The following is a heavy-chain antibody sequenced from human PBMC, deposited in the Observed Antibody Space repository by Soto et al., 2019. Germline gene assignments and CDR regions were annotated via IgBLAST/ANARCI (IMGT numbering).Heavy chain of an antibody. D-gene: IGHD2-21*01. J-gene: IGHJ4*02. CDR1: GFTFSSYA. CDR2: IYGSGRGI. Sequence: GGSLRLSCAASGFTFSSYAMSWVRQAPGKGLECVAGIYGSGRGIEYADSVKGRFTISRDNSRNTVYLQMTDLRADDTAVYYCAKDAVYNDGLWLMDHWGQGTQVTVSS. CDR3: AKDAVYNDGLWLMDH. V-gene: IGHV3-23*05.